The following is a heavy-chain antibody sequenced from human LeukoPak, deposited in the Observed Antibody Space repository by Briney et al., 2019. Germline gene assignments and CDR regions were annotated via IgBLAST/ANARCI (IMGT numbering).Heavy chain of an antibody. D-gene: IGHD3-3*01. CDR3: ARGGQYYDFWSGYVGY. J-gene: IGHJ4*02. CDR2: INHSGST. CDR1: GGSFSGYY. V-gene: IGHV4-34*01. Sequence: SETLSLTCAVYGGSFSGYYWSWIRQPPGKGLEWIGEINHSGSTNYNPSLKSRATISVDTSKNQFSLKLSSVTSADTAVYYCARGGQYYDFWSGYVGYWGQGTLVTVSS.